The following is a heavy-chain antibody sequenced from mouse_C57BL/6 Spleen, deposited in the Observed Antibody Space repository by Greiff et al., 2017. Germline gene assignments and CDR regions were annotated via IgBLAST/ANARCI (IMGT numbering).Heavy chain of an antibody. D-gene: IGHD2-4*01. J-gene: IGHJ2*01. CDR1: GYTFTDYN. V-gene: IGHV1-18*01. Sequence: EVQRVESGPELVKPGASVKIPCKASGYTFTDYNMDWVKQSHGKSLEWIGDINPNNGGTIYNQKFKGKATLTVDKSSSTAYMELRSLTSEDTAVYYCARSLYYDYAYFDYWGQGTTLTVSS. CDR2: INPNNGGT. CDR3: ARSLYYDYAYFDY.